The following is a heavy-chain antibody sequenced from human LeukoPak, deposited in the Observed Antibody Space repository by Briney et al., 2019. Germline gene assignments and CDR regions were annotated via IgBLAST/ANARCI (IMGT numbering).Heavy chain of an antibody. CDR3: AREYYDSSGRKYAFDI. CDR1: GGTFSSYA. D-gene: IGHD3-22*01. J-gene: IGHJ3*02. V-gene: IGHV1-69*04. CDR2: IIPILGIA. Sequence: GASVKVSCKASGGTFSSYAISWVRQAPGQGLEWMGRIIPILGIANYAQKFQGRVTITADKSTSTAYMELSSLRSEDTAVYYCAREYYDSSGRKYAFDIWGQGTMVTVSS.